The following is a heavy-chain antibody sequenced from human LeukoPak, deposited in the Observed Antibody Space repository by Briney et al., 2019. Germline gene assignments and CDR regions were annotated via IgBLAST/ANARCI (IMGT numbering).Heavy chain of an antibody. Sequence: SETLSLTCTVSGGSISSYYRSWIRQPPGKGLEWIGYIYYSGSTNYNPSLKSRVTISVDTSKNQFSPKLSSVTAADTAVYYCARVLTFGGVIADYYMDVWGKGTTVTVSS. CDR3: ARVLTFGGVIADYYMDV. J-gene: IGHJ6*03. CDR1: GGSISSYY. V-gene: IGHV4-59*01. D-gene: IGHD3-16*02. CDR2: IYYSGST.